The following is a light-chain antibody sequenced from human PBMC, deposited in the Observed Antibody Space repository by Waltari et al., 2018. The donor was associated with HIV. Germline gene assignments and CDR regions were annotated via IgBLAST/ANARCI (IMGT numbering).Light chain of an antibody. J-gene: IGLJ2*01. CDR3: QASDSSTVV. CDR1: KLGDKY. V-gene: IGLV3-1*01. Sequence: SYELTQPPSVSVSPGQTASITCSGDKLGDKYACWYQQKPGQSPVLVIYHDIQRPSGIPERFSGSNSGNTATLTISGTQAMDEADYYCQASDSSTVVFGGGTKLTVL. CDR2: HDI.